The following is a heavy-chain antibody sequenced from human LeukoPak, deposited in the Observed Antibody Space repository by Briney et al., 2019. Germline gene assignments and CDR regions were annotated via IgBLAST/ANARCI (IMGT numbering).Heavy chain of an antibody. CDR3: ARGPHYGDFVDFLDH. CDR1: GLTFNWNR. V-gene: IGHV3-7*01. J-gene: IGHJ4*02. CDR2: IKQEGSEQ. D-gene: IGHD4-17*01. Sequence: GGSLRLSCAAPGLTFNWNRMSWVPWAPGKGLEWVANIKQEGSEQSYMYCVKARFTISRDDAKNSVYLQINSLRAEDTAVYYGARGPHYGDFVDFLDHWGQGALVSVSS.